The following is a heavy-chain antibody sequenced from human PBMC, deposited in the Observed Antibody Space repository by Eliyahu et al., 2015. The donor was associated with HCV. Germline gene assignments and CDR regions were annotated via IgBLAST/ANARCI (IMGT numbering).Heavy chain of an antibody. D-gene: IGHD6-19*01. CDR3: AKDPSGAWYGVEYCQH. Sequence: EVTLLESGGGVVQPGESLRLSCAAXGFXFTXAMXWVRQAPGKAPGWVGGISDSGGKTYYAXSVRGRFTISRDDSSQTVSLQMNSLRVEDTAIYYCAKDPSGAWYGVEYCQHWGRGTQVTVSS. J-gene: IGHJ1*01. CDR1: GFXFTXA. V-gene: IGHV3-23*01. CDR2: ISDSGGKT.